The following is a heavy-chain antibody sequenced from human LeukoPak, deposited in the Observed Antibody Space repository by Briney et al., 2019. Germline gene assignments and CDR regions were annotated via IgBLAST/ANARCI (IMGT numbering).Heavy chain of an antibody. CDR1: GFTFSSYS. CDR3: AREGRCSGGSCYRYYFDC. J-gene: IGHJ4*02. CDR2: ISSSSSYI. Sequence: PGGSLRLSCAASGFTFSSYSMNWVRQAPGKGLEWVSSISSSSSYIYYADSVKGRFTISRDNAKNSLYLQMNSLRAEDTAVYYCAREGRCSGGSCYRYYFDCWGQGTLVTVSS. D-gene: IGHD2-15*01. V-gene: IGHV3-21*01.